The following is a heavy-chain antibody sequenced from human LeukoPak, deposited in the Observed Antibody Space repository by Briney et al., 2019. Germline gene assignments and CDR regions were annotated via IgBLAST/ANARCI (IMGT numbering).Heavy chain of an antibody. D-gene: IGHD3-3*01. CDR2: ISSSGSTI. CDR1: GFTFSDDY. CDR3: ARVGTDNYDFWSGYLYYFDY. J-gene: IGHJ4*02. Sequence: GGSLRLSCAASGFTFSDDYMSWIRQAPGKGLEWVSYISSSGSTIYYADSVKGRFTISRDNAKTSLYLQMNGLRAEDTAVYYCARVGTDNYDFWSGYLYYFDYWGQGTLVTVSS. V-gene: IGHV3-11*04.